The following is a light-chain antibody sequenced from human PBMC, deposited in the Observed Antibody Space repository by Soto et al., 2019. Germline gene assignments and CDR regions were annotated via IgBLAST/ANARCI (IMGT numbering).Light chain of an antibody. CDR1: QSISSY. J-gene: IGKJ5*01. CDR3: QQSYSNPIT. Sequence: DIQMTQSPSSLSASVGDRVPIPCRASQSISSYLNWYQQTPGKAPKILIYAASSLQSGVPSRFSGSGSGTDFTLPISSLQPEDFATYYCQQSYSNPITFGQGTRLEIK. CDR2: AAS. V-gene: IGKV1-39*01.